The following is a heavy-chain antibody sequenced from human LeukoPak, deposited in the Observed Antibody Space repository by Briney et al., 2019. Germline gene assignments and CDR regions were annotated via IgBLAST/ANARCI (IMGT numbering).Heavy chain of an antibody. CDR1: GGSISSYY. Sequence: SETLSLTCTVSGGSISSYYWSWIRQPPGKGLEWIGYIYYSGSTNYNPSLKSRVTISVDTSKNQFSLKLSSVTAADTAVYYCARVWYTDYYDMDVWGQGTTVTVSS. J-gene: IGHJ6*02. CDR3: ARVWYTDYYDMDV. V-gene: IGHV4-59*01. D-gene: IGHD1-14*01. CDR2: IYYSGST.